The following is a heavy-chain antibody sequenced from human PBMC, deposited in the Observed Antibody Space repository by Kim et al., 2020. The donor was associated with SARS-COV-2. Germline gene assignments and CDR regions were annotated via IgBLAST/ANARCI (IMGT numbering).Heavy chain of an antibody. CDR2: I. V-gene: IGHV3-9*01. Sequence: IGYADSVEGRFIISRDKANNSRYLQMNSLRPEDTAFYYCVKDVLAGGADVWGQGTAVIVSS. J-gene: IGHJ6*02. D-gene: IGHD3-3*02. CDR3: VKDVLAGGADV.